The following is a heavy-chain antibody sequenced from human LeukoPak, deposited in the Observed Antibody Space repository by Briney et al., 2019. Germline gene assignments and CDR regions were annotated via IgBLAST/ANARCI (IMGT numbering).Heavy chain of an antibody. V-gene: IGHV1-2*02. J-gene: IGHJ6*03. CDR1: GYTSTGYY. D-gene: IGHD4-23*01. CDR2: INPNSGGT. Sequence: ASVKVSCKASGYTSTGYYMHWVRQAPGQGLEWMGWINPNSGGTNYAQKFQGRVTMTRDTSISTAYMELSRLRSDDTAVYYCARGPPCYGGNLDVLCYYYMDVWGKGTTVTVSS. CDR3: ARGPPCYGGNLDVLCYYYMDV.